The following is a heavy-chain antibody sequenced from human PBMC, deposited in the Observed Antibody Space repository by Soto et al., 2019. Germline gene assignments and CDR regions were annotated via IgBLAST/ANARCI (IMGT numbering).Heavy chain of an antibody. J-gene: IGHJ5*02. CDR1: AGSISSGDYY. D-gene: IGHD2-2*02. CDR3: ARKGGPYCSSTSRYITWFDP. Sequence: SETLSLTCTLSAGSISSGDYYWTWIRQPPGKGLAWIGYIYYSGNTYYNPSLKSRVTISLDTSTNQFSLKLGSFTAADTAVYYCARKGGPYCSSTSRYITWFDPWGQGTLVTVSS. CDR2: IYYSGNT. V-gene: IGHV4-30-4*01.